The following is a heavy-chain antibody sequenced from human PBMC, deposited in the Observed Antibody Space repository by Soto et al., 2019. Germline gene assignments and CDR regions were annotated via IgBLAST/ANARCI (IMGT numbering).Heavy chain of an antibody. CDR2: IWYDGSNK. CDR1: GFTFSSYG. CDR3: ARDDARNYYGSGSYYASYYYYGMDV. D-gene: IGHD3-10*01. Sequence: GGSLRLSCAASGFTFSSYGMHWVRQAPGKGLEWVAVIWYDGSNKYYADSVKGRFTISRDNSKNTLYLQMNSLRAEDTAVYYCARDDARNYYGSGSYYASYYYYGMDVWGQGTTVTVSS. V-gene: IGHV3-33*01. J-gene: IGHJ6*02.